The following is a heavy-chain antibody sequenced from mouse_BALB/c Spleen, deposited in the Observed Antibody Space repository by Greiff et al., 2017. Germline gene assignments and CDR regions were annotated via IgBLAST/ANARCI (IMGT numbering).Heavy chain of an antibody. Sequence: QVQLQQSGAELVRPGTSVKVSCKASGYAFTNYLIEWVKQRPGQGLEWIGVINPGSGGTNYNEKFKGKATLTADKSSSTAYMQLSSLTSDDSAVYFCARRPYCDYWGQGTTLTVSS. J-gene: IGHJ2*01. CDR1: GYAFTNYL. V-gene: IGHV1-54*01. CDR2: INPGSGGT. CDR3: ARRPYCDY.